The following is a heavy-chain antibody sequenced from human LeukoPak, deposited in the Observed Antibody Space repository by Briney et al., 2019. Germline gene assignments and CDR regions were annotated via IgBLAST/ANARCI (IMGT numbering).Heavy chain of an antibody. V-gene: IGHV3-15*01. Sequence: GGSLRLSCAASGFTFSNAWMSWVRQAPGKGLEWVGRIKSKTDGGTTDYAAPVKGRFTISRDDSKNTLYLQMNSLKTEDTAVYYCTTHESFYYYDSSGYYSWGQGTLVTVSS. CDR2: IKSKTDGGTT. J-gene: IGHJ4*02. D-gene: IGHD3-22*01. CDR3: TTHESFYYYDSSGYYS. CDR1: GFTFSNAW.